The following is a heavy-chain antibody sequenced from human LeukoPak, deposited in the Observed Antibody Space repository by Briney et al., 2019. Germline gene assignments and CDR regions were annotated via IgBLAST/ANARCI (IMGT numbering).Heavy chain of an antibody. CDR3: AKDRPPSSTNPYYFDY. J-gene: IGHJ4*02. CDR2: IKQDGSEK. CDR1: GFTFSSYW. Sequence: GGSLRLSCAASGFTFSSYWMSWVRQAPGKGLEWVANIKQDGSEKYYVDSVKGRFTISRDNSKNTLYLQMNSLRAEDTAVYYCAKDRPPSSTNPYYFDYWGQGTLVTVSS. D-gene: IGHD2-2*01. V-gene: IGHV3-7*01.